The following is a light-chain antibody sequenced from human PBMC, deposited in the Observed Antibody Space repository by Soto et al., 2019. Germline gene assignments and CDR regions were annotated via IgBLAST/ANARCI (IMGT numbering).Light chain of an antibody. V-gene: IGKV1-5*02. J-gene: IGKJ4*02. CDR2: AAS. CDR1: QTISRW. CDR3: QQYNSYFQT. Sequence: IQGTKSATNLTPSPAYRATTIGRASQTISRWLDWYQQKPGKAPKLLIYAASSLESGVPSRFSGSGSGTEFTLTISSLQPDDFATYYCQQYNSYFQTFGGGTKVDI.